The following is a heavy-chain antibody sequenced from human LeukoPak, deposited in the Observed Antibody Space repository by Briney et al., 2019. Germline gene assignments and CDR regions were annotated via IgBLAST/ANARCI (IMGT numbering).Heavy chain of an antibody. J-gene: IGHJ6*02. V-gene: IGHV3-23*01. D-gene: IGHD6-13*01. CDR1: GFTFRSHA. CDR2: IYENGGTT. Sequence: PGGSLRLSCVGSGFTFRSHAKSWVRQAPEKGLEFVSGIYENGGTTYYADSVKGRFTISKDNSKNTVYLQMSSLRVDDTAVYYCAKAASSSWPSYYYGMDVWGQGTTVTVSS. CDR3: AKAASSSWPSYYYGMDV.